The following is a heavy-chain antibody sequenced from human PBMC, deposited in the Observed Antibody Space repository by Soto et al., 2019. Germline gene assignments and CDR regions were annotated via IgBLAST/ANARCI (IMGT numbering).Heavy chain of an antibody. J-gene: IGHJ4*02. D-gene: IGHD3-10*01. CDR2: MNPNSGNT. Sequence: ATGQGLEWMGWMNPNSGNTGYAQKFQGRVTMTRNTSISTAYMELSSLRSEDTAVYYCARDGSGSYYKGIDYWGQGTLVTVSS. CDR3: ARDGSGSYYKGIDY. V-gene: IGHV1-8*01.